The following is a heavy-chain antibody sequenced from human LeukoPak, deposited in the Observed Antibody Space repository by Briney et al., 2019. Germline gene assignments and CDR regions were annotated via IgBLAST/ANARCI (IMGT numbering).Heavy chain of an antibody. V-gene: IGHV3-21*01. CDR3: ARGPYCSSTSCYTNWFDP. Sequence: GGSLRLSCAASGFTFSHFWMSWVRQAPGKGLEWVSSISSSSSYIYYADSVKGRFTISRDNAKNSLYLQMNSLRAEDTAVYYCARGPYCSSTSCYTNWFDPWGQGTLVTVSS. CDR2: ISSSSSYI. CDR1: GFTFSHFW. J-gene: IGHJ5*02. D-gene: IGHD2-2*02.